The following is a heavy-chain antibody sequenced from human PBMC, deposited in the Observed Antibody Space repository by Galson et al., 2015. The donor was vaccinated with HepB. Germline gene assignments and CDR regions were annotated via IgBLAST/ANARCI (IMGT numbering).Heavy chain of an antibody. Sequence: LRLSCAASGFTFSPYSMNWVRQAPGKGLEWVSSISSSSSYIYYADSVKGRFTISRDNAKNSLYLQMNSLRAEDTAVYYCARGYCSGGNCYYFDFWGQGTLVTVSS. CDR3: ARGYCSGGNCYYFDF. CDR1: GFTFSPYS. D-gene: IGHD2-15*01. J-gene: IGHJ4*02. V-gene: IGHV3-21*01. CDR2: ISSSSSYI.